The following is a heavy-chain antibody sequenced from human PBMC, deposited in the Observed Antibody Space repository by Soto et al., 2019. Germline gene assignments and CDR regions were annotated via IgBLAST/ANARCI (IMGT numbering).Heavy chain of an antibody. CDR2: INPSGGST. Sequence: QLQLVQSGAEVKKPGASVKVSCKASGYTFTSYYMHWVEQAPGQGLEWMGIINPSGGSTSYAQKFQDIVTMTRDTSTRTVYMELSSLRSEDTVVYYCARGGYYGMDVWGQVTTVTVSS. CDR3: ARGGYYGMDV. CDR1: GYTFTSYY. J-gene: IGHJ6*02. V-gene: IGHV1-46*01.